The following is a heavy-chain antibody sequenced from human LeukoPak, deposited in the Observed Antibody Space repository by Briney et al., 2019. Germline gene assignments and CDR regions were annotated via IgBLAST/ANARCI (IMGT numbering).Heavy chain of an antibody. D-gene: IGHD3-22*01. V-gene: IGHV3-23*01. CDR2: ISGSGGGT. Sequence: GGSLRLSCAASGFTFSSYAMSWVRQAPGKGLEWVSAISGSGGGTYYADSVKGRFTISRDNSKNTLYLQMNSLRAEDTAVYYCAKADEYYYDSSGYPLYYFDYWGQGTLVTVSS. CDR3: AKADEYYYDSSGYPLYYFDY. J-gene: IGHJ4*02. CDR1: GFTFSSYA.